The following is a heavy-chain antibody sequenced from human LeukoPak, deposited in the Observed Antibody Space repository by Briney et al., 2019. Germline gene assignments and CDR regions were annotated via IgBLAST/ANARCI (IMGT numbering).Heavy chain of an antibody. CDR3: ARGIEIVPAGLFDP. J-gene: IGHJ5*02. CDR2: INTDGRST. Sequence: GGSLRLSCVGSGFTFNSYWMHWVRQVPGKRLEWVSRINTDGRSTTYADSVKGRFTVSRDNAKNTVYLQMNSLRAEDTAVYLCARGIEIVPAGLFDPGGQGALVTASS. CDR1: GFTFNSYW. V-gene: IGHV3-74*01. D-gene: IGHD2-2*01.